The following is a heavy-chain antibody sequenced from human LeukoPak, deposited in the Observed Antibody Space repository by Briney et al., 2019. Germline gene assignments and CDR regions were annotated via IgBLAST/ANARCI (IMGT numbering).Heavy chain of an antibody. D-gene: IGHD3-22*01. CDR2: IQEDGKKE. CDR3: ARVLHKRNYDSSDYYGS. V-gene: IGHV3-7*04. CDR1: GFTFTKFW. Sequence: GGSLRLSCEASGFTFTKFWMSWVRQAPGKGLEWVANIQEDGKKENYVDSVRGRFTISRDNAKNSLYLQLNSLRAEDTAVYYCARVLHKRNYDSSDYYGSWGQGTLVTVSS. J-gene: IGHJ5*02.